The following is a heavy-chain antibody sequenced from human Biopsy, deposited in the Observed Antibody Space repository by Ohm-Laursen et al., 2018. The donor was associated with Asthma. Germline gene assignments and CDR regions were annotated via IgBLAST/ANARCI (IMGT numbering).Heavy chain of an antibody. CDR1: GFTFSNYG. CDR3: AREDLDAAMVKGYYYPMDV. V-gene: IGHV3-23*01. CDR2: ISHSGLST. D-gene: IGHD5-18*01. J-gene: IGHJ6*02. Sequence: GSLRLSCTASGFTFSNYGMTWVRQAPGKGLEWVSAISHSGLSTYYARSVQGRFTISRDNSRNILELQMNSLTAEDTAVYYCAREDLDAAMVKGYYYPMDVWGQGTTVTVSS.